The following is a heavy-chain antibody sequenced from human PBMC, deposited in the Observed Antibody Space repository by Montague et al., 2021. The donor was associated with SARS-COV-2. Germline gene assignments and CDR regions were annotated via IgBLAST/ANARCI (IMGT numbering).Heavy chain of an antibody. V-gene: IGHV3-23*01. CDR3: AKDREVATGGLYYFDY. J-gene: IGHJ4*02. CDR1: GFPFRNYA. CDR2: ISGSADIT. D-gene: IGHD5-24*01. Sequence: SRRLSCAASGFPFRNYAMIWVRQAPGKGLEWVSGISGSADITYYADSVKGRFTISRDNSKNTLYLQISSLRAGDTAVYYCAKDREVATGGLYYFDYWGQGTLVTVSS.